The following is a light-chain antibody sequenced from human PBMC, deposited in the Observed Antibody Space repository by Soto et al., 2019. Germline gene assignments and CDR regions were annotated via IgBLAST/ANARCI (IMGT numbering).Light chain of an antibody. CDR3: QQLKNLFT. CDR2: AAS. CDR1: QSISSY. J-gene: IGKJ3*01. Sequence: DIQMTQSPSSLSASVGDRVTITCRASQSISSYLNWYQQKPGKAPKLLIYAASILQSGVPSTFSGSGSGTEFTLTINSLQPEDFPTYYCQQLKNLFTFGPGTKVDIK. V-gene: IGKV1-9*01.